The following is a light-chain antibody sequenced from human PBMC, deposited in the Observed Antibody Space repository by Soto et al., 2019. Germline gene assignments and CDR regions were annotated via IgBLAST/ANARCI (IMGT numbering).Light chain of an antibody. CDR1: SSDVGSYNL. V-gene: IGLV2-23*02. Sequence: SALTQPASVSGSPGQSITISCTGTSSDVGSYNLVSWYQQHPGKAPKLMIYEVSKRPSGVSNRFSGSKSGNTASLTISGLQAEDEADYYCCSYAGSSTSRVFGGGTKLTVL. CDR3: CSYAGSSTSRV. J-gene: IGLJ3*02. CDR2: EVS.